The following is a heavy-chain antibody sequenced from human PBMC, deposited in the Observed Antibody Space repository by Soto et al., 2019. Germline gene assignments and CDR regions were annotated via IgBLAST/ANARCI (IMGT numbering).Heavy chain of an antibody. D-gene: IGHD3-22*01. J-gene: IGHJ4*02. Sequence: PSETLSLTCTVSGDSINNDDHFWTWIRQRPGQGLEWIGYIFYSGATYYNPSLKARGTISIDKSRKYFAMDLSSVTAADTAVYYCMTTKGAYSYESSYGGQGALGTVS. CDR3: MTTKGAYSYESSY. CDR2: IFYSGAT. CDR1: GDSINNDDHF. V-gene: IGHV4-30-4*02.